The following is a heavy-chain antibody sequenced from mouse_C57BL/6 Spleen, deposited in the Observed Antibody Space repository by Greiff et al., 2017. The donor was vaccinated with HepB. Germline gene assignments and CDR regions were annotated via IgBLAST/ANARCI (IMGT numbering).Heavy chain of an antibody. CDR2: ISYSGST. CDR3: ARERLEDYAMDY. J-gene: IGHJ4*01. V-gene: IGHV3-1*01. CDR1: GYSITSGYD. D-gene: IGHD4-1*01. Sequence: VQLKESGPGMVKPSQSLSLTCTVTGYSITSGYDWHWIRHFPGNKLEWMGYISYSGSTNYNPSLKSRISITHDTSKNHFFLKLNSVTTEDTATYYCARERLEDYAMDYWGQGTSVTVSS.